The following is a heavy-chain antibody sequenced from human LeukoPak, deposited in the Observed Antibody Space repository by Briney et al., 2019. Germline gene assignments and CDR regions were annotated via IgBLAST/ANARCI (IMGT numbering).Heavy chain of an antibody. Sequence: GGSLRLSCAASGFTFSSYWMSWVRQAPGKGLEWVANIKQDGSEKYYVDSVKGRFTISRDNAKNSLYLQMNSLRAEDTAVYYCARVLIVRQLSYYYYGMDVWGQGTTVTVSS. V-gene: IGHV3-7*01. CDR3: ARVLIVRQLSYYYYGMDV. J-gene: IGHJ6*02. CDR1: GFTFSSYW. CDR2: IKQDGSEK. D-gene: IGHD2/OR15-2a*01.